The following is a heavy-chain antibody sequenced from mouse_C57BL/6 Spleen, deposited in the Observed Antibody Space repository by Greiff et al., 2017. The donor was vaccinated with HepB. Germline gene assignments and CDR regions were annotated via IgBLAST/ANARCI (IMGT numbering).Heavy chain of an antibody. J-gene: IGHJ4*01. CDR1: GYTFTSYW. D-gene: IGHD1-1*01. V-gene: IGHV1-61*01. CDR2: IYPSDSET. Sequence: QVQLQQSGAELVRPGSSVKLSCKASGYTFTSYWMDWVKQRPGQGLEWIGNIYPSDSETHYNQKFKDKATLTVDKSSSPAYMQLSSLTSEDSAVYYLARSYHYYGSSYSYAMDYWGQGTSVTVSS. CDR3: ARSYHYYGSSYSYAMDY.